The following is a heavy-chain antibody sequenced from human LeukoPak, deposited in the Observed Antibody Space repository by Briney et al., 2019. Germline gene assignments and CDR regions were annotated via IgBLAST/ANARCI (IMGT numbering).Heavy chain of an antibody. Sequence: PGGSLRLSCAASGFSFSTYAMNWVRQAPGKGLEWVSSISSSSSYIYYADSVKGRFTISRDNAKNSLYLQMNSLRAEDTAVYYCARDLSGNFDYWGQGTLVTVSS. J-gene: IGHJ4*02. D-gene: IGHD2/OR15-2a*01. CDR3: ARDLSGNFDY. CDR1: GFSFSTYA. CDR2: ISSSSSYI. V-gene: IGHV3-21*01.